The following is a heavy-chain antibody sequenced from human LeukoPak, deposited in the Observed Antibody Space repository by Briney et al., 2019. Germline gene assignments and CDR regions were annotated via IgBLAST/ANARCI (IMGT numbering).Heavy chain of an antibody. CDR1: GFTFSSYA. V-gene: IGHV3-23*01. CDR2: ISGSGGNT. J-gene: IGHJ4*02. Sequence: GGSLRLSCAASGFTFSSYAMSWVRQAPGKGLEWVSAISGSGGNTYYADSVKGRFTISRDNSKNTLYLQMNSLRAEDTAVYYCAKPPLGYDSSGYSYWGQGTLVTVSS. CDR3: AKPPLGYDSSGYSY. D-gene: IGHD3-22*01.